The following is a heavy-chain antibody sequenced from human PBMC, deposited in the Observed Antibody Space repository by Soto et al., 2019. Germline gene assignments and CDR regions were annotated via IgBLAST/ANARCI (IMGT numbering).Heavy chain of an antibody. Sequence: PGVSLRLSCVASEFTFSSYAMSWVRQAPGKGLEWVADISGDGGTTNYADSVKGRFTISRNNFKNTLYLEMSSLRADDTAVYYCGRDPDRLGLYSHYCTDVWGKGTTVPVS. CDR3: GRDPDRLGLYSHYCTDV. CDR2: ISGDGGTT. D-gene: IGHD3-9*01. J-gene: IGHJ6*04. V-gene: IGHV3-23*01. CDR1: EFTFSSYA.